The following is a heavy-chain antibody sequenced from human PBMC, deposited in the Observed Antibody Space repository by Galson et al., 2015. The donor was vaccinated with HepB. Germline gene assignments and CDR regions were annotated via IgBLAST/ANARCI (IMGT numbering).Heavy chain of an antibody. CDR2: ISSSSSYI. CDR1: GFTFSTYS. Sequence: SLRLSCAASGFTFSTYSMNWVRQAPGKGLEWVAYISSSSSYIYYADSVKGRFTISRDNAKNSLYLQMNSLRAEDTAVYYCARDIRYGDYVDSWGQGTLVTVSS. D-gene: IGHD4-17*01. J-gene: IGHJ4*02. V-gene: IGHV3-21*01. CDR3: ARDIRYGDYVDS.